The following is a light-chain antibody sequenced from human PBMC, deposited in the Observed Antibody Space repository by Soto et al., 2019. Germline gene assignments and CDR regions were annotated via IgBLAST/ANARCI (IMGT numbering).Light chain of an antibody. CDR2: DAS. V-gene: IGKV3-11*01. CDR1: QSVSSY. J-gene: IGKJ5*01. Sequence: EIGLTQSPATLSLSPGERATLSCRAGQSVSSYLAWYQQKPGQAPRLLIYDASHRATGIPARFSGSGSGTDFTLTISSLEPEDFAVYYCQQRSNWPPEITFGQGTRLEIK. CDR3: QQRSNWPPEIT.